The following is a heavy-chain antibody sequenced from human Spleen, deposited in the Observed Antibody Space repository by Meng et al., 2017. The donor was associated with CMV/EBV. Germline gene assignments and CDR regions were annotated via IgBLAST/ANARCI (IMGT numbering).Heavy chain of an antibody. Sequence: GESLKISCAASGFTFSSYAMHWVRQAPGKGLEWVSYISSSSSTIYYADSVKGRFTISRDNAKNSLYLQMNSLRAEDTAVYYCARGSELLYDYWGQGTLVTVSS. CDR3: ARGSELLYDY. J-gene: IGHJ4*02. CDR2: ISSSSSTI. V-gene: IGHV3-48*04. CDR1: GFTFSSYA. D-gene: IGHD2-2*02.